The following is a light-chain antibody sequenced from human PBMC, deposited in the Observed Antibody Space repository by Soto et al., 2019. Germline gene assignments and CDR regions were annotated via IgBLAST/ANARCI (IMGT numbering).Light chain of an antibody. CDR1: QSISSY. J-gene: IGKJ2*01. CDR2: AAS. Sequence: DIQMTQSPSSLSASVGDRVTITCRASQSISSYLNWYQQKPGKAPKLLIYAASSLQSGVPSRFSGSGSWTDFTLTISSLQPEDFATYYCHQSYSTPRYTFGQGTKLEIK. V-gene: IGKV1-39*01. CDR3: HQSYSTPRYT.